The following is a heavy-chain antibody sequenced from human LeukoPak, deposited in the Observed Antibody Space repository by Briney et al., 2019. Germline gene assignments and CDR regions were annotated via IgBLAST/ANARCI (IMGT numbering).Heavy chain of an antibody. J-gene: IGHJ4*02. Sequence: SETLSLTCTVSGGSISSNSYYWGWLRQPPGKGLEWIGSIYYSGSTYYNPSLKSRVTISVDTSKNQFSLKLSSVTAADTAVYYCARGVVIAPQTFDYWGQGTLVTVSS. CDR2: IYYSGST. CDR1: GGSISSNSYY. CDR3: ARGVVIAPQTFDY. V-gene: IGHV4-39*07. D-gene: IGHD2-21*01.